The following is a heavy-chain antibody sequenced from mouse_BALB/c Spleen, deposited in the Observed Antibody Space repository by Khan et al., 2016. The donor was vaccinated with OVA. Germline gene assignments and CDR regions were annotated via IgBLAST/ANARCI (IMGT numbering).Heavy chain of an antibody. CDR2: ISYSGNT. CDR1: GYSITSDYA. V-gene: IGHV3-2*02. J-gene: IGHJ2*01. Sequence: EVQLQESGPGLVKPSQSLSLTCTVTGYSITSDYAWNWIRQFPGNKLEWLGFISYSGNTNYNPSLKSRISVTRDTSKNQFFLQLNSVTTEDTATXYYARIYGEDFDYWGQGTTLTVSS. CDR3: ARIYGEDFDY. D-gene: IGHD1-1*01.